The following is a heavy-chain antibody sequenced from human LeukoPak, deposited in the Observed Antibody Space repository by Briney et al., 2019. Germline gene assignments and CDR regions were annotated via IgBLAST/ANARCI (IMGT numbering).Heavy chain of an antibody. J-gene: IGHJ4*02. Sequence: GGSLRLSCAASGFTVSSNYMSWVRQAPGKGLEWVSVIYNNGNTYYADSVKGRFTISRDNSKNTLYLQMNSLRAEDTAVYYCAREVTGGNPFDYWGQGNLVTVSS. CDR1: GFTVSSNY. V-gene: IGHV3-53*01. CDR2: IYNNGNT. D-gene: IGHD4-23*01. CDR3: AREVTGGNPFDY.